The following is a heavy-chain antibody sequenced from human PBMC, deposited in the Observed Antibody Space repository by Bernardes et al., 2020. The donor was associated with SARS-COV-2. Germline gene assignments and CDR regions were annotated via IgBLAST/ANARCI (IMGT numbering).Heavy chain of an antibody. CDR1: GGSFSGYY. CDR2: INHSGST. J-gene: IGHJ6*02. V-gene: IGHV4-34*01. CDR3: ARDCGGNGMDV. Sequence: SETLSLTCAVYGGSFSGYYWSWIRQPPRKGLEWIGEINHSGSTNYNPSLKSRVTISVDTSKNQFSLKLSSVTAADTAVYYCARDCGGNGMDVWGQGTTVTVSS. D-gene: IGHD2-21*01.